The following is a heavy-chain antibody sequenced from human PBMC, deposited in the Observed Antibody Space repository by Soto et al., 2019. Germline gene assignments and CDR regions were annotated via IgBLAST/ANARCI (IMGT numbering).Heavy chain of an antibody. CDR1: GGTFSSYA. CDR2: IIPIFGTA. J-gene: IGHJ6*02. D-gene: IGHD6-13*01. V-gene: IGHV1-69*01. Sequence: QVQLVQSGAEVKKPGSSVKVSCKASGGTFSSYAISWVRQAPGQGLEWMGGIIPIFGTANYAQKFQGRVTITADESTSTAYMELSSLRSEDTAVDYCARDSSSWPKRYYYYCGMDAWGQGTTVTVSS. CDR3: ARDSSSWPKRYYYYCGMDA.